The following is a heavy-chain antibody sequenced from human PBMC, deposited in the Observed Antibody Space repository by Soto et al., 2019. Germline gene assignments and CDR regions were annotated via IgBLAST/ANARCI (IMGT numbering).Heavy chain of an antibody. J-gene: IGHJ3*02. CDR1: GFTFSSYS. V-gene: IGHV3-21*01. CDR2: ISSSSSSYI. CDR3: ARGYYDFWSGPGDDAFDI. D-gene: IGHD3-3*01. Sequence: GSLRLSCAASGFTFSSYSMNWVRQARGKGLEWVSSISSSSSSYIYYAYSVKGRFTISRDNAKNSLYLQMNSLRAEDTAVYYCARGYYDFWSGPGDDAFDIWGQGTMVTVSS.